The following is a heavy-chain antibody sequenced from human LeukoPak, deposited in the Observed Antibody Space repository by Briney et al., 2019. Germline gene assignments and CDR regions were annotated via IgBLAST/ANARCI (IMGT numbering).Heavy chain of an antibody. CDR3: AKGPSITMIRGGQWYYYMDV. CDR2: INPNSGGT. V-gene: IGHV1-2*02. CDR1: GCTFTGYY. D-gene: IGHD3-10*01. J-gene: IGHJ6*03. Sequence: ASVKVSCKTSGCTFTGYYMHWVRQAPGQGLEWMGWINPNSGGTNYAQKFQGRVTMTRDTSTSTVYMELSSLRSEDTAVYYCAKGPSITMIRGGQWYYYMDVWGKGTTVTISS.